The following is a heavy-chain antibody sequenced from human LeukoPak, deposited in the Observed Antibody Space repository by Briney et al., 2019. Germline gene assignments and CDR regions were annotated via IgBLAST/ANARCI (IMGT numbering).Heavy chain of an antibody. D-gene: IGHD1-14*01. CDR3: ARGHRSIGAFDI. CDR1: GGSFSGYY. J-gene: IGHJ3*02. V-gene: IGHV4-34*01. Sequence: SETLSLTCAVYGGSFSGYYWSWIRQPPGKGLEWIGEINHSGSTNYNPSLKSRVTISVDTSKNQFSLKLSSVTAADTAVYYCARGHRSIGAFDIWGQGTMVTVSS. CDR2: INHSGST.